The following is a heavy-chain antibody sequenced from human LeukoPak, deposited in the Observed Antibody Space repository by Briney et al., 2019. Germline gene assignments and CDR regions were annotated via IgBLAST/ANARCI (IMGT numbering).Heavy chain of an antibody. J-gene: IGHJ3*01. V-gene: IGHV3-53*01. D-gene: IGHD3-16*02. CDR2: IYNDGGT. CDR3: VKRLTLGDLSIKGAFAL. Sequence: GGSLRLSCAASGFTVSSNYMSWVRQGPGKGLEWVALIYNDGGTHYTDSVKGRFTISRDTSRNTLFLQMNSLRVEDSAMYYCVKRLTLGDLSIKGAFALWGQGTMVTVAS. CDR1: GFTVSSNY.